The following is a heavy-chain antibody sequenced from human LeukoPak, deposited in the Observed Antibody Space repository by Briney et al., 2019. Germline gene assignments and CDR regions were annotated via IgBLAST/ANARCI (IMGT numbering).Heavy chain of an antibody. J-gene: IGHJ6*02. V-gene: IGHV1-69*04. D-gene: IGHD3-22*01. CDR3: ARDTTHYYDSSGYYPGVYYYYGMDV. CDR2: IIPILGIA. Sequence: SVKVSCKASGGTFSIYAISWVRQAPGQGLEWMGRIIPILGIAIYAQMFQGIVTITADKSTSTAYMVLSSLRSEDTAVYYCARDTTHYYDSSGYYPGVYYYYGMDVWGQGTTVTVSS. CDR1: GGTFSIYA.